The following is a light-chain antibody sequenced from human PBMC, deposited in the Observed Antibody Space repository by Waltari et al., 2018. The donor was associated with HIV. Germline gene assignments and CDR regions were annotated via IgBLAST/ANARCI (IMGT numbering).Light chain of an antibody. CDR2: YNS. V-gene: IGLV3-21*04. Sequence: SYVLTQPPSVSVAPGAAATLPGGPWNIGGKSVHWYKQQPGQAPVLVTRYNSDRPSGIPDRISGSNSGHTATLTITRVETGDEATYYCQVWDSSNEHVVFGGGTELTVL. J-gene: IGLJ3*02. CDR3: QVWDSSNEHVV. CDR1: NIGGKS.